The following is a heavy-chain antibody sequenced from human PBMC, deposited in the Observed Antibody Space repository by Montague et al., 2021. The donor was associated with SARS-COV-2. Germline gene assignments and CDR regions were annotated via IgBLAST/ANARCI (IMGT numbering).Heavy chain of an antibody. CDR3: ARGRRPEVVPGAGPAGRAFDI. J-gene: IGHJ3*02. V-gene: IGHV4-34*01. CDR1: GGSFSGYY. CDR2: IIHSGST. D-gene: IGHD2-21*01. Sequence: SETLSLTCAVYGGSFSGYYWSWIRQPPGKGLEWIGEIIHSGSTNYNPSLKSRVTISVYTSKNQFSLKLSSVTAADTAVYYCARGRRPEVVPGAGPAGRAFDIWGQGTMVTVFS.